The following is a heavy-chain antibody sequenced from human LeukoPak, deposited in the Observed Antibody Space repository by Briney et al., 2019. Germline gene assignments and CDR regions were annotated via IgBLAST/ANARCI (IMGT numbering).Heavy chain of an antibody. CDR2: IHYSGST. D-gene: IGHD5-12*01. Sequence: ETSETLSLTCTVSGGSISSYYWSWIRQPPGKGLEWIGYIHYSGSTNYNPSLKSRVTISVDMSKNQFSLKLSSVTAADTAVYYCARKDPGYSGYSDFDYWGQGTLVTVSS. CDR3: ARKDPGYSGYSDFDY. V-gene: IGHV4-59*01. J-gene: IGHJ4*02. CDR1: GGSISSYY.